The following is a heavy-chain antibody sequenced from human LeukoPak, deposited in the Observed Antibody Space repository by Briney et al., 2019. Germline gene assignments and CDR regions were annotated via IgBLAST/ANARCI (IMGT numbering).Heavy chain of an antibody. Sequence: SETLSLTCAVYGGSFSGYYWSWIRQPPGKGLEWIGEINHSGSTYYNPSLKSRVTISVDTSKNQFSLKLSSVTAADTAVYYCARAKYYDFWSGYYAINWFDPWGQGTLVTVSS. CDR1: GGSFSGYY. CDR2: INHSGST. V-gene: IGHV4-34*01. J-gene: IGHJ5*02. D-gene: IGHD3-3*01. CDR3: ARAKYYDFWSGYYAINWFDP.